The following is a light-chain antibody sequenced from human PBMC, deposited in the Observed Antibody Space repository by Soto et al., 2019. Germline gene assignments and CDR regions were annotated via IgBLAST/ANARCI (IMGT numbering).Light chain of an antibody. CDR3: QQANSFPIT. CDR1: QGITNR. J-gene: IGKJ5*01. V-gene: IGKV1D-12*01. CDR2: EAS. Sequence: DIQMTQSPSSVSASVGDRVTITCRASQGITNRLAWYQQKPGKAPKLLIYEASSLQSGVPSRISGSGSGTDFTLTISSLQPEDFATYHCQQANSFPITFGQGTRLEIK.